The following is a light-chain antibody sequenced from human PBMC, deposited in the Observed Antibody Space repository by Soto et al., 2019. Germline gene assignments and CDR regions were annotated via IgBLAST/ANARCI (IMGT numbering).Light chain of an antibody. V-gene: IGLV1-40*01. Sequence: QAVVTQPPSVSGAPGQRVTISCTGSSSNIGAGYDVHWYHQLPGTAPKLLIYGNNNRPSGVPDRFSGSRSGTSASLAITGLRAGDEADYYCQSYDSSLSVWVFGGGTQLPVL. CDR1: SSNIGAGYD. CDR2: GNN. CDR3: QSYDSSLSVWV. J-gene: IGLJ3*02.